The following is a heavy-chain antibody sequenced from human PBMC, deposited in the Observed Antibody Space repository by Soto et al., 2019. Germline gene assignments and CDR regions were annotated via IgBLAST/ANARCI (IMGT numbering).Heavy chain of an antibody. CDR3: ARERGKTGDLRWFDP. Sequence: GGSLRLSCAASGFTFSSYGMHWVRQAPGKGLEWVAVMWYDGSNKYYADSVKGRFTISRDNSKNTLYLQMNSLRAEDAAVYYCARERGKTGDLRWFDPWGQGTLVTVSS. CDR2: MWYDGSNK. V-gene: IGHV3-33*01. J-gene: IGHJ5*02. D-gene: IGHD7-27*01. CDR1: GFTFSSYG.